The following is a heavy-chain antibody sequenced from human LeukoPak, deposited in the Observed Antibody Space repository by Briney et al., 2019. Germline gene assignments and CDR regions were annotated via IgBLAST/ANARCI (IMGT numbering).Heavy chain of an antibody. J-gene: IGHJ4*02. D-gene: IGHD3-22*01. V-gene: IGHV4-34*01. CDR2: INHSGST. CDR1: GGSFSGYY. CDR3: ARGVTYYYDSSGYLY. Sequence: SETLSLTCAVYGGSFSGYYWSWIRQPPGKGLEWIGEINHSGSTNYNASLKSRVTISVDTSKNQFSLKLSSVAAADTAVYYCARGVTYYYDSSGYLYWGQGTLVTVSS.